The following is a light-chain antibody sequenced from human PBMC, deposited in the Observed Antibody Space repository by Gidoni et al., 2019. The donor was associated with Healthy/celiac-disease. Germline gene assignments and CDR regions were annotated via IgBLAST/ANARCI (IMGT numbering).Light chain of an antibody. CDR3: QQSYSTLTWT. CDR1: QSISSY. J-gene: IGKJ1*01. Sequence: DIQMTQSPSYLSASVGDRVTITCRASQSISSYLNWYQQKPGKAPKLLIYAASSLQSGVPSRFSGSGSGTDFTLTISSRQPEDVATYYCQQSYSTLTWTFGQGTKVEIK. V-gene: IGKV1-39*01. CDR2: AAS.